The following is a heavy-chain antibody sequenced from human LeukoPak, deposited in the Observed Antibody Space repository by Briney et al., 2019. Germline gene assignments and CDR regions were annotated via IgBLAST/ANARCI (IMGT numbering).Heavy chain of an antibody. CDR3: ARFMVRGYYFDY. CDR2: IYTSGST. V-gene: IGHV4-61*02. CDR1: GGSISSGTYY. J-gene: IGHJ4*02. D-gene: IGHD3-10*01. Sequence: PSETLSLTCTVSGGSISSGTYYWNWIRQPAGKGLEWIGRIYTSGSTNYNPSLKSRVTISVDTSKNQFSLKLSSVTAADTAVYYCARFMVRGYYFDYWGQGTLVTVSS.